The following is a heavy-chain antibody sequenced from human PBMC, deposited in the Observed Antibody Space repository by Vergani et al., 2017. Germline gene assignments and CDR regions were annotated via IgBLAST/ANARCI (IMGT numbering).Heavy chain of an antibody. Sequence: QVQLQESGPGLVKPSQTLSLTCTVSGGSISSGDYYWGWIRQPPGKGLEWIWYTYYSGSTYYNPSLKSRVTISVDTSKNQFSLKLSSVTAADTAVYYCAWGKGVVRLWYPSWYFDLWGRGTLVTVSS. D-gene: IGHD5-18*01. V-gene: IGHV4-30-4*08. CDR2: TYYSGST. CDR3: AWGKGVVRLWYPSWYFDL. J-gene: IGHJ2*01. CDR1: GGSISSGDYY.